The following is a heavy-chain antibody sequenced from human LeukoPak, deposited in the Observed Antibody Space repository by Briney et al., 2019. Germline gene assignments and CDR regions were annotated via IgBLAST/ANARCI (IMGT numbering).Heavy chain of an antibody. CDR1: GFTFSSYE. CDR3: ARDCSSTNCYTPYGMDV. J-gene: IGHJ6*02. CDR2: ISSSGSTI. Sequence: GGSLRLSCAASGFTFSSYEMNWVRQAPGKGLEWVSYISSSGSTIYYADSVKGRFTISRDNAKNSLYLQMNSLRAEDTAVYYCARDCSSTNCYTPYGMDVWGQGTTVTVSS. V-gene: IGHV3-48*03. D-gene: IGHD2-2*02.